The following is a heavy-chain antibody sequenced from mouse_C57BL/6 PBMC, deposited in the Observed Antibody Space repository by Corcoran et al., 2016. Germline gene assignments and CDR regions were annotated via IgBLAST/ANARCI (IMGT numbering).Heavy chain of an antibody. CDR2: IDPEDGDT. J-gene: IGHJ2*01. CDR1: GFNIKDYY. Sequence: EVQLQQSGAELVRPGASVKLSCTASGFNIKDYYMHWVKQRPEQGLEWIGRIDPEDGDTEYAPKFQGKATMTADTSSNTAYLQLSSLTSEDTAVYYCTTWHYDGYYDYFDYWGQGTTLTVSS. D-gene: IGHD2-3*01. V-gene: IGHV14-1*01. CDR3: TTWHYDGYYDYFDY.